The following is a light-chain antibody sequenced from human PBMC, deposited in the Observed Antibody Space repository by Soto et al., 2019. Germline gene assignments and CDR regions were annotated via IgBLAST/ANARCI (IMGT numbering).Light chain of an antibody. Sequence: EIVMTQSPATLSLSPGERATLSCRASQSVSSNLAWYQQKPGQAPRLLIYGASTRATGIPARCSGSGSGTEFTLPISSLQSEDFAVYYCQQYNNWPTWTFGQGTKVEIK. CDR3: QQYNNWPTWT. V-gene: IGKV3-15*01. CDR2: GAS. J-gene: IGKJ1*01. CDR1: QSVSSN.